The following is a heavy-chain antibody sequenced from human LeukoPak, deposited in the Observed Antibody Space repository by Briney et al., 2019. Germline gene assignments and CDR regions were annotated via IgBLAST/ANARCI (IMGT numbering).Heavy chain of an antibody. Sequence: GGSLRLSCAASGFIFSSYVMHWVRQAPGKGLEWVAVISYDGSNKYYADSVKGRFTISRDNSQNTLYLQMNSLRAEDTALYYCAKDLGGSTDYWGQGTLVTVSS. CDR3: AKDLGGSTDY. V-gene: IGHV3-30-3*01. CDR2: ISYDGSNK. J-gene: IGHJ4*02. CDR1: GFIFSSYV. D-gene: IGHD5-12*01.